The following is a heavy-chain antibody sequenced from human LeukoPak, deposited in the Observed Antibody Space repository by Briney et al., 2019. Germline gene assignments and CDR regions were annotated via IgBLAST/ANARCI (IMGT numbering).Heavy chain of an antibody. D-gene: IGHD6-6*01. Sequence: GGSLRLSCAASGFTFDDYAMHWVRQAPGKGLEWVSGISWNSGSIGYADSVKGRFTISRDNAKSSLYLQMNSLRAEDTALYYCAKDSIAARRGYYYYMGVWGKGTTVTVSS. J-gene: IGHJ6*03. V-gene: IGHV3-9*01. CDR1: GFTFDDYA. CDR2: ISWNSGSI. CDR3: AKDSIAARRGYYYYMGV.